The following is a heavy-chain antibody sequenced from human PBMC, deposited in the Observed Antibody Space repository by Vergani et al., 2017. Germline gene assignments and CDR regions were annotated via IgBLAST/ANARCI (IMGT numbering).Heavy chain of an antibody. Sequence: VQLVESGGGLVKTGGSLRLSCAVSVFTFSRYSMYWVRQAPGKWLEWVSSISSSSSYISYADSVKGRFTISRDNAKNSLYLQMNSLRAEDTAVYYCASLGYGSGSSGAHDAFDIWGQGTMVTVSS. CDR2: ISSSSSYI. J-gene: IGHJ3*02. CDR3: ASLGYGSGSSGAHDAFDI. D-gene: IGHD3-10*01. V-gene: IGHV3-21*01. CDR1: VFTFSRYS.